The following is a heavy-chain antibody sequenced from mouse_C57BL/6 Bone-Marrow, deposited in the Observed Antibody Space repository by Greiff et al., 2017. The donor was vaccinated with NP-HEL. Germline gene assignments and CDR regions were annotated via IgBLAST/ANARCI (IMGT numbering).Heavy chain of an antibody. Sequence: EVKLVESGGGLVKPGGSLKLSCAASGFTFSSYAMSWVRQTPEQRLEWVATISAGGSYTYYHDNVKGRFTITGDNAKNNLYLQMSHLKSEDTAMYYCARERGDPAWCAYWGQGTLVTVSA. V-gene: IGHV5-4*01. J-gene: IGHJ3*01. CDR1: GFTFSSYA. CDR3: ARERGDPAWCAY. CDR2: ISAGGSYT.